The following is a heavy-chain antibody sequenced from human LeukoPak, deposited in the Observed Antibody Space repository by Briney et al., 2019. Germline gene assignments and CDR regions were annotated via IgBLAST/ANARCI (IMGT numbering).Heavy chain of an antibody. D-gene: IGHD5-18*01. V-gene: IGHV3-15*01. CDR1: GFTFSNAC. J-gene: IGHJ4*02. CDR2: IKTKTDGGTP. Sequence: PGGSLRLSCAASGFTFSNACMSWVRQAPGKGLEWVGHIKTKTDGGTPDYAAPVKGRFTISRDDSKITLYLQMNSLKTEDTALYYCTTGTWIQLWLADYWGQGTLVTVSS. CDR3: TTGTWIQLWLADY.